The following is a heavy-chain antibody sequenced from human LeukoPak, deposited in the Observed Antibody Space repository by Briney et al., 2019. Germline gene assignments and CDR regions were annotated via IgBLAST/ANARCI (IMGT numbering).Heavy chain of an antibody. Sequence: PGGSLRLSRAASGFTFSSYGMHWVRQAPGKGLEWVAFIRYDGSNKYYADSVKGRFTISRDNSKNTLYLQMNSLRAEDTAVYYCARGGYDFWSGYAFDIWGQGTMVTVSS. D-gene: IGHD3-3*01. CDR3: ARGGYDFWSGYAFDI. CDR2: IRYDGSNK. V-gene: IGHV3-30*02. CDR1: GFTFSSYG. J-gene: IGHJ3*02.